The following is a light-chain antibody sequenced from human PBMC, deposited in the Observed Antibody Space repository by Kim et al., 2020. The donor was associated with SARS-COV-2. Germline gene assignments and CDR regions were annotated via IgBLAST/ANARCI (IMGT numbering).Light chain of an antibody. CDR2: RNN. V-gene: IGLV1-47*01. Sequence: QPVLTQPPSASGTPGQRVTISCSGGGSNIGNNYVYWYQQVPGTAPKLLISRNNQRPSGVPDRFSGSQSGTSASLAISGLRSEDEADYYCAAWDDSLSGPVFGGGTQLTVL. CDR1: GSNIGNNY. J-gene: IGLJ2*01. CDR3: AAWDDSLSGPV.